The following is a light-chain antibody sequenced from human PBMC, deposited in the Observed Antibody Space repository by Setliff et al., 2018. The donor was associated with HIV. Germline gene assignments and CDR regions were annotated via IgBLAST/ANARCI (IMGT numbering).Light chain of an antibody. CDR2: EVS. CDR3: SSYTSSSTRV. J-gene: IGLJ1*01. CDR1: SSDLGSYNL. V-gene: IGLV2-14*02. Sequence: QSVLTQPASVSGSPGQSITISCNGTSSDLGSYNLVSWYQEPPGKVPKLIIYEVSKRSSGLSYRFSGSKSGNTASLTIVGLQPEDEADYYCSSYTSSSTRVFGTGTKAPS.